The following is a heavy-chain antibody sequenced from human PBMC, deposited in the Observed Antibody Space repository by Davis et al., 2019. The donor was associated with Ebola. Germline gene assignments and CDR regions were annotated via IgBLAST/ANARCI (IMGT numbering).Heavy chain of an antibody. J-gene: IGHJ4*02. Sequence: PGGSLRLSCAASGFTFSSYAMSWVRQAPGKGLEWVSAISGSGGSTYYADSVKGRFTISRDNAKNSLYLQMNSLRAEDTAVYYCARLQGGLEWLSDFDYWGQGTLVTVSS. CDR1: GFTFSSYA. V-gene: IGHV3-23*01. CDR3: ARLQGGLEWLSDFDY. CDR2: ISGSGGST. D-gene: IGHD3-3*01.